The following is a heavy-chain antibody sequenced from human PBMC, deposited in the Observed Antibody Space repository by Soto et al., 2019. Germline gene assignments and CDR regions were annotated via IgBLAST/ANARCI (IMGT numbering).Heavy chain of an antibody. CDR1: GFTFDDYA. Sequence: EVQLVGSGGVVVQPGGSLRLSCAASGFTFDDYAMHWVRQAPGEGLEWVSLISWDGGSTYYADSVKGRFTISRDNSKNSLYLQMNSLRAEDTALYYCAKVGGYYYDSSGDNNAFDIWGQGTMVTVSS. CDR2: ISWDGGST. V-gene: IGHV3-43D*04. D-gene: IGHD3-22*01. CDR3: AKVGGYYYDSSGDNNAFDI. J-gene: IGHJ3*02.